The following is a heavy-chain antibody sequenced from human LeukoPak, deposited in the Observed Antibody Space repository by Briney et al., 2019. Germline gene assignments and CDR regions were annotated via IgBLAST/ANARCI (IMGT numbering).Heavy chain of an antibody. CDR3: ARGLGIYDFWSGYYTYYYYYGMDV. J-gene: IGHJ6*02. Sequence: ASVKVSCKASGYTFTSYDINWVRQATGQGLEWMGWMNPNSGNTGCAQKFQGRVTMTRNTSISTAYMELSSLRSEDTAVYYCARGLGIYDFWSGYYTYYYYYGMDVWGQGTTVTVSS. V-gene: IGHV1-8*01. CDR1: GYTFTSYD. CDR2: MNPNSGNT. D-gene: IGHD3-3*01.